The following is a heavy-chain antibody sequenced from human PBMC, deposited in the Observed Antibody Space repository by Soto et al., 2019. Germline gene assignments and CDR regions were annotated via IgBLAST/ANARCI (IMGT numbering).Heavy chain of an antibody. CDR1: GFTFSNYA. Sequence: LXLSCAAAGFTFSNYAMSGVRQAPGKGLEWVSAISGSGGSTYYADSVKGRFTISRDNSKNTLYLQMNSLRAEDTAVYYCAKDGGSYPCLDYWGKGTLVTVSS. D-gene: IGHD1-26*01. CDR2: ISGSGGST. V-gene: IGHV3-23*01. J-gene: IGHJ4*02. CDR3: AKDGGSYPCLDY.